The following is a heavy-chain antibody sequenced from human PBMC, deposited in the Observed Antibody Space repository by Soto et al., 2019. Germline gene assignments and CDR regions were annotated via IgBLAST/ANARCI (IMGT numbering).Heavy chain of an antibody. CDR2: INYSGST. CDR1: GGSISSSSYH. Sequence: SETLSLTCTVSGGSISSSSYHWGWIRQPPGKGLEWIGNINYSGSTYHYPSLESRVTISVDPSKNQFSLKLSSVTAADTAVYYCERLPAAKTYYYYGMDVWGQGTTVTVSS. V-gene: IGHV4-39*01. D-gene: IGHD2-2*01. CDR3: ERLPAAKTYYYYGMDV. J-gene: IGHJ6*02.